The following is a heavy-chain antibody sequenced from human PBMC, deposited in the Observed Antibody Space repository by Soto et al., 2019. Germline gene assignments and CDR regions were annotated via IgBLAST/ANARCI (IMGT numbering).Heavy chain of an antibody. D-gene: IGHD2-2*01. V-gene: IGHV4-39*01. CDR1: SGSISSSSYT. CDR2: IYYSGST. J-gene: IGHJ6*02. Sequence: QLQLQESGPGLVKPSETLSLTCTVSSGSISSSSYTWGWIRQPPGKGLEWIGSIYYSGSTYYNPSLKSRVTVSVDTSKNQFSLKLSSVTAGDTAVYYCARLHGYCISTSCSGYYAMDVWGQGTTVTVSS. CDR3: ARLHGYCISTSCSGYYAMDV.